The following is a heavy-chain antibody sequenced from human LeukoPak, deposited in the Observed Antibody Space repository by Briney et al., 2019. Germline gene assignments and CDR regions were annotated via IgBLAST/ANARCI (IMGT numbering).Heavy chain of an antibody. J-gene: IGHJ5*02. D-gene: IGHD4-11*01. CDR3: AREIYPTTVTTGGTVFDP. V-gene: IGHV1-2*02. Sequence: GASVKVSCKASGYIFSDYYIHWVRQAPGQGLEWVGWINPKSGDTNYAQKFQGRVTITRNTSISTAYMELSSLRSEDTAVYYCAREIYPTTVTTGGTVFDPWGQGTLVTVSS. CDR1: GYIFSDYY. CDR2: INPKSGDT.